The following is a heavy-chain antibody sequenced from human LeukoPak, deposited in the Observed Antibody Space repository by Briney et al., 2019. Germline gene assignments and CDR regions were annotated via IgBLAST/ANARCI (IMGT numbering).Heavy chain of an antibody. Sequence: SETLSLTCTVSGGSISSYYWSWIRQPPGKGLEWIGYIYYSGSTNYNPSLKSRVTISVDTSKNQFSLKLSSVTAADTAVYYCARGLSSYGLYYYYYMDVWGKGTTVTVSS. CDR2: IYYSGST. CDR3: ARGLSSYGLYYYYYMDV. CDR1: GGSISSYY. J-gene: IGHJ6*03. V-gene: IGHV4-59*01. D-gene: IGHD5-18*01.